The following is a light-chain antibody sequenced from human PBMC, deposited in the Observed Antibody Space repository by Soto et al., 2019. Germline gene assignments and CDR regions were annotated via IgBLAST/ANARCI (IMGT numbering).Light chain of an antibody. CDR2: GAS. V-gene: IGKV3-15*01. CDR3: QQYNNWPPGT. J-gene: IGKJ1*01. Sequence: IVMTQSPATLSVSLGTRATLSCRASQNVNNNLAWYQQKPGQAPRLLIYGASTRATGIPVRFSGSGSGTEFTLTISGLQSEDFAVYYCQQYNNWPPGTFGQGTKVEIK. CDR1: QNVNNN.